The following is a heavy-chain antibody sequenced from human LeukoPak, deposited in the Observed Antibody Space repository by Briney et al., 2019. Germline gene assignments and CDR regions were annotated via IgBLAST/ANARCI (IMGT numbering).Heavy chain of an antibody. CDR2: ICYDGSNK. CDR1: GFTFSSYG. Sequence: GGSLRLSCAASGFTFSSYGMHWVRQAPGKGLEWVAVICYDGSNKYYADSVKGRFTISRDNSKNTLYLQMNSLRAEDPAVYYCARGGSSWSYYFDYWGQGTLVTVSS. J-gene: IGHJ4*02. V-gene: IGHV3-33*01. CDR3: ARGGSSWSYYFDY. D-gene: IGHD6-13*01.